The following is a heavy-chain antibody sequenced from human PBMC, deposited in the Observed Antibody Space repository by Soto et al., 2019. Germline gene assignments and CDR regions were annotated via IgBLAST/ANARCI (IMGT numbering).Heavy chain of an antibody. V-gene: IGHV3-30*18. J-gene: IGHJ4*02. CDR2: VSHDGRNT. CDR3: AKGGRQWLVTSDFNY. D-gene: IGHD6-19*01. CDR1: GFTFSDYA. Sequence: VQLVESGGGVVQPGRSLRLSCAASGFTFSDYAMHWVRQAPGKGLECVAVVSHDGRNTHYADSVKGRFTISRDSSKITVSLEMTSLRAEDTGVYYCAKGGRQWLVTSDFNYWGQGALVTVSS.